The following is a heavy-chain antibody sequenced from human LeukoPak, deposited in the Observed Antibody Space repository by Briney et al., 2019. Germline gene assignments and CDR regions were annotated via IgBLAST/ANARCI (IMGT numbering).Heavy chain of an antibody. J-gene: IGHJ4*02. CDR3: ARYFDTSGYPYYVDY. CDR1: GFTFSSYG. Sequence: GGSLRLSCEGSGFTFSSYGMNWVRQAPGKGLEWVSFISRRSDDINYADFVKGRSTISRDNAKNSLYLQMTSLRAEDTAVYYCARYFDTSGYPYYVDYWGRGALVTVSS. V-gene: IGHV3-21*05. D-gene: IGHD3-22*01. CDR2: ISRRSDDI.